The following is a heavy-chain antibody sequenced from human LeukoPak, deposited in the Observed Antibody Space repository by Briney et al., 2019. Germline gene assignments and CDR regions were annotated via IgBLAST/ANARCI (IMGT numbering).Heavy chain of an antibody. CDR2: ISSNGGST. Sequence: PGGSLRLSCAAAGFTFSSYAMHWVRQAPGKGLEYVSAISSNGGSTYYANSVKGRFTISRDNSKNTLYLQMGSLRAEDMAVYYCARDPGYSSSSGRYFDYWGQGTLVTVSS. D-gene: IGHD6-6*01. V-gene: IGHV3-64*01. CDR1: GFTFSSYA. J-gene: IGHJ4*02. CDR3: ARDPGYSSSSGRYFDY.